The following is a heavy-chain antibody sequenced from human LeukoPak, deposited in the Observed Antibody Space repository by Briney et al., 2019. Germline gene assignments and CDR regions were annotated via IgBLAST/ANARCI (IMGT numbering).Heavy chain of an antibody. CDR1: GFTFGSHY. CDR2: IKRDGSEK. J-gene: IGHJ4*02. Sequence: PEGSLRLPCATSGFTFGSHYMSWVRQAPGKGPEWVANIKRDGSEKYYVDSVKGRFTISRDNAKNSLFLQINSLRVEDTAVYYCTRDSQGSGTYSVDYWGQGTLVTVSS. D-gene: IGHD3-10*01. CDR3: TRDSQGSGTYSVDY. V-gene: IGHV3-7*05.